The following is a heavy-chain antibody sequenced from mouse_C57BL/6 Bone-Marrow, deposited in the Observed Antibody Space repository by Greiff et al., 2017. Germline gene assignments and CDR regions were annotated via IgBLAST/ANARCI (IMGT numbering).Heavy chain of an antibody. CDR2: IRNKANNHAT. CDR3: TRGGYYAFFDY. D-gene: IGHD2-3*01. Sequence: DVMLVESGGGLVQPGGSMKLSCAASGFTFSDAWMAWVRQSPEKGLEWVAEIRNKANNHATYYAESVKGRFTISRDDSKSSVYLQMNSLRAEDTGIYYCTRGGYYAFFDYWGQGTTLTVSS. J-gene: IGHJ2*01. CDR1: GFTFSDAW. V-gene: IGHV6-6*01.